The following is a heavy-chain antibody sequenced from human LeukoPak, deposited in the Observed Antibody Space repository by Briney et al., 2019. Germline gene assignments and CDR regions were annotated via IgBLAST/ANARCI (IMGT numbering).Heavy chain of an antibody. Sequence: ASVKVSCKASGGTFSSYAISWVRQAPGQGLEWMGRIIPIFGTANYAQKFQGRVTITTDESTTTAYMELSSLRSEDTAVYYCARVQRDGDYVYYWGQGTLVTVSS. CDR2: IIPIFGTA. J-gene: IGHJ4*02. D-gene: IGHD4-17*01. CDR1: GGTFSSYA. CDR3: ARVQRDGDYVYY. V-gene: IGHV1-69*05.